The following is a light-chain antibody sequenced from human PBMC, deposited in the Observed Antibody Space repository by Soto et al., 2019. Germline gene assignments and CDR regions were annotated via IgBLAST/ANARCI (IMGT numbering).Light chain of an antibody. J-gene: IGKJ1*01. V-gene: IGKV3-20*01. CDR1: QSVSNNY. CDR3: QQYGSSGT. Sequence: EIVLTQSPGTLSLSPGERATLSCRASQSVSNNYLAWYQQKPGQAPRLLIYGASNRATGIPDRFSRSGSGTDFTLTISRLEPEDFAVYYCQQYGSSGTFGQGTKMDIK. CDR2: GAS.